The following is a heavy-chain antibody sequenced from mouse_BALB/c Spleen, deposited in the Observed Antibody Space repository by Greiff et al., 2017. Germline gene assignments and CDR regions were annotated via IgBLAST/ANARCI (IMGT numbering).Heavy chain of an antibody. D-gene: IGHD4-1*01. CDR1: GYTFTSYW. J-gene: IGHJ2*01. CDR3: AREKGTGTLYYFDY. CDR2: IYPGDGDT. V-gene: IGHV1-87*01. Sequence: QVQLQQSGAELARPGASVKLSCKASGYTFTSYWMQWVKQRPGQGLEWIGAIYPGDGDTRYTQKFKGKATLTADKSSSTAYMQLSSLASEDSAVYYCAREKGTGTLYYFDYWGQGTTLTVSS.